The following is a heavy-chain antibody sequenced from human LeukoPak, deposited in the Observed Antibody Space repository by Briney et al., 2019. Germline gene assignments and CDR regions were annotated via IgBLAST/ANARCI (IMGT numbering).Heavy chain of an antibody. V-gene: IGHV3-33*01. CDR2: IWYDGSNK. Sequence: PGGSLRLSCAASGFTFSSYGMHWVRQAPGKGLEWVAVIWYDGSNKYYADSVKGRFTTSRDNSKKTLYLQMNSLRAEDTAVYYCARGQWLRGAFDIWGQGTMVTVSS. CDR3: ARGQWLRGAFDI. D-gene: IGHD6-19*01. CDR1: GFTFSSYG. J-gene: IGHJ3*02.